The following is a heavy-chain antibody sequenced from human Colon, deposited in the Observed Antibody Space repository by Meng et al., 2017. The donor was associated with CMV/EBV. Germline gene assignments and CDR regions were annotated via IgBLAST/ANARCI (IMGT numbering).Heavy chain of an antibody. CDR1: GVSISTHY. D-gene: IGHD3-10*01. V-gene: IGHV4-59*11. J-gene: IGHJ4*02. Sequence: QGRLKEPGPGLVKPSETLSLTCTVSGVSISTHYWSWIRQSPGKGLEWIGSIHYSGSVDYNPSLRNRLIMSVDTSNNQFSLKLNSVTTADTAVYYCTERGVAYWGQGILVTVSS. CDR3: TERGVAY. CDR2: IHYSGSV.